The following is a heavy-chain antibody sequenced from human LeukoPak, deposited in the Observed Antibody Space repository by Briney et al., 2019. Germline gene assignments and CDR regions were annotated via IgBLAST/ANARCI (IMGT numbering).Heavy chain of an antibody. D-gene: IGHD2-2*02. CDR3: AIWCSTSCYTGPRAFDI. CDR2: INPDSGGT. J-gene: IGHJ3*02. CDR1: GYTFTGYY. V-gene: IGHV1-2*02. Sequence: ASVKVSCKASGYTFTGYYMHWVRQAPGQGLEWMGWINPDSGGTNYAQKFQGRVTMTRDTSISTAYMELSRLRSDDTAVYYCAIWCSTSCYTGPRAFDIWGQGTMVTVSS.